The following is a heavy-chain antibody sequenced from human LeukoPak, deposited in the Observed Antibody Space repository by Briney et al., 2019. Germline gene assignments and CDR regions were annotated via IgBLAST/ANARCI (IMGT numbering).Heavy chain of an antibody. Sequence: ASVKASCKASGYTFTSYAVHWVRQAPGQRLEWMGWINAGNGTTKYSQKFQGRVTITRDTSASTAYMELSSMRSEDTAVYYCARQDTARDALDIWGQGTMVTVSS. CDR3: ARQDTARDALDI. D-gene: IGHD6-6*01. CDR1: GYTFTSYA. CDR2: INAGNGTT. V-gene: IGHV1-3*01. J-gene: IGHJ3*02.